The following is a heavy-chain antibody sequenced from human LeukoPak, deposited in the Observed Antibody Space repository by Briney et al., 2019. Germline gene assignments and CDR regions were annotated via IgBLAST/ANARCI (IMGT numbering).Heavy chain of an antibody. CDR3: ARDDSSAFDY. D-gene: IGHD3-22*01. CDR2: ISSNGGST. CDR1: GFTFSSYA. Sequence: GGSLRLSCAASGFTFSSYAIHWVRQAPGKGLEYVSAISSNGGSTYYANSVKGRFTISRDNSKNTLYLQMGSLRAEDMAVYYCARDDSSAFDYWGQGTLVTVSS. V-gene: IGHV3-64*01. J-gene: IGHJ4*02.